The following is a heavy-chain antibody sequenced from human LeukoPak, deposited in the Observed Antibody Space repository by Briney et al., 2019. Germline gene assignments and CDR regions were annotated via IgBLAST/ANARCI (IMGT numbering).Heavy chain of an antibody. CDR3: AEFSMDV. J-gene: IGHJ6*02. CDR2: ISSSSSTI. V-gene: IGHV3-48*02. Sequence: GGSLRLSCAASGVTFSRSGMNWVRQAPGKGLEWVSFISSSSSTIYYTDSVKGRFTISRDNAKNSLYLQMNSLRDEDTAVYYCAEFSMDVWGQGTTVTVSS. CDR1: GVTFSRSG.